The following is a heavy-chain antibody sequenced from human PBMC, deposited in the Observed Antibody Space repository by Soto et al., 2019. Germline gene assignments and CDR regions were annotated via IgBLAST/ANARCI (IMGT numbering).Heavy chain of an antibody. V-gene: IGHV3-15*07. J-gene: IGHJ4*02. Sequence: EVQLVESGGGLVKPGGSLRLSCAASGFTFSNAWMNWVRQAPGKGLEWVGRIKSKTDGGTTDYAAPVKGRFTISRXXSRNTLYLQMNSLKTEDTAVYYCATADSSGYYYKGWGQGTLVTVSS. CDR3: ATADSSGYYYKG. CDR2: IKSKTDGGTT. D-gene: IGHD3-22*01. CDR1: GFTFSNAW.